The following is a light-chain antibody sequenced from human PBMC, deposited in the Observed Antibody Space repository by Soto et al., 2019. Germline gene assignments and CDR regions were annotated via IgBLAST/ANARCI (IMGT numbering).Light chain of an antibody. V-gene: IGKV1-39*01. CDR1: QSISSY. CDR3: QQSYSTPHTIT. J-gene: IGKJ5*01. CDR2: AAS. Sequence: DIQMTQSPSSLSASVGDRVTITCRAIQSISSYLNWYQQKPGKAPKLLIYAASSLQSGVPSRFSGSGSGTDFTLTISSLQPEDFATYYCQQSYSTPHTITFGQGTRLEIK.